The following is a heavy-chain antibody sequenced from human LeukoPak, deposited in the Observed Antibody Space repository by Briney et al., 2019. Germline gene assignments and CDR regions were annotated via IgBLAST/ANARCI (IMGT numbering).Heavy chain of an antibody. CDR1: GFTFSSYG. CDR2: ISGSGTNT. J-gene: IGHJ4*02. CDR3: AKYLGYNLEY. Sequence: GGSLRLSCAAPGFTFSSYGMSSVRQAPGKGLEWVSAISGSGTNTYYADSVKGRFTISRDNSKNTMFLQMNSLRAEDTAVYYCAKYLGYNLEYWGQGTQVTVSS. D-gene: IGHD5-12*01. V-gene: IGHV3-23*01.